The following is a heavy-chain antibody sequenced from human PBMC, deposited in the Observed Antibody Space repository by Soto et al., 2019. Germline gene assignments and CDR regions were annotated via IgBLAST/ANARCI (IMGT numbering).Heavy chain of an antibody. CDR1: GGTFSSYA. J-gene: IGHJ4*02. Sequence: QVQLVQSGAEVKKPGSSVKVSCKASGGTFSSYAISWVRQAPGQGLEWMGGIIPIFGTANYAQKFQGRVTITADESTRTAYMELSSLRSEDTAVYYCARKLWRLSGLAAEYGDWGQGTLVTVSS. CDR3: ARKLWRLSGLAAEYGD. D-gene: IGHD6-13*01. V-gene: IGHV1-69*01. CDR2: IIPIFGTA.